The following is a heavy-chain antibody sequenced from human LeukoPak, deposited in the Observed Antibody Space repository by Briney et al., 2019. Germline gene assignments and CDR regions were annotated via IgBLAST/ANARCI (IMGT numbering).Heavy chain of an antibody. CDR3: AKDPYGTRYFDY. D-gene: IGHD2-2*01. Sequence: GGPLRLSCAASGFTFSSHALSWVRQAPGKGLEWVSSLSGSGYNTYYADSVKGRFTISRDTSKNTVYLQMNSLRAEDTAVYYCAKDPYGTRYFDYWGQGTLVTVSS. CDR2: LSGSGYNT. V-gene: IGHV3-23*01. J-gene: IGHJ4*02. CDR1: GFTFSSHA.